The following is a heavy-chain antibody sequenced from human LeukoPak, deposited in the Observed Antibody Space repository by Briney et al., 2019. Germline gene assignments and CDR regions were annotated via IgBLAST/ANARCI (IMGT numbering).Heavy chain of an antibody. D-gene: IGHD5-24*01. J-gene: IGHJ3*02. CDR3: ARAWDGDGYNSGGDAFDI. Sequence: SETLSLTCAVYGGSFSGYYWSWIRQPPGKGLEWIGEINHSGSTNYNPSLKSRVTISVDTSKNQFSLKLSSVTAADTAVYYCARAWDGDGYNSGGDAFDIWGQGTMVTVSS. CDR2: INHSGST. CDR1: GGSFSGYY. V-gene: IGHV4-34*01.